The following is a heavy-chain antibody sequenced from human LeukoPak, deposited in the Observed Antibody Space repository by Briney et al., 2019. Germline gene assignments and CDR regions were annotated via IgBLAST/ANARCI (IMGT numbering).Heavy chain of an antibody. CDR3: ARVYYDFWSGTFTYFDY. CDR1: GGSISNYY. Sequence: PSETLSLTCTVSGGSISNYYWSWIRQPPGKGLEWIGYIYYSGSTNYNPSLKSRVTISVDTSKNQFSLKLSSVTAADTAVYYCARVYYDFWSGTFTYFDYWGQGTLGTVSS. CDR2: IYYSGST. D-gene: IGHD3-3*01. J-gene: IGHJ4*02. V-gene: IGHV4-59*01.